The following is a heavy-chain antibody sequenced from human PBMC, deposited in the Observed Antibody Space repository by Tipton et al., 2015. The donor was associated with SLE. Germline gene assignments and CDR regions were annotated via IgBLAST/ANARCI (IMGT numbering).Heavy chain of an antibody. V-gene: IGHV4-31*03. J-gene: IGHJ5*02. CDR1: GGSLSGDTYY. CDR3: ARSTDQNWFDP. CDR2: IYYGGGT. Sequence: TLSLTCTVSGGSLSGDTYYWSWIRQPPGKGLEWIGNIYYGGGTYYNPSLESRVTISLDTSKNQFSLKLNSVTAADTAVYYCARSTDQNWFDPWGQGTLVTVSS. D-gene: IGHD2-2*01.